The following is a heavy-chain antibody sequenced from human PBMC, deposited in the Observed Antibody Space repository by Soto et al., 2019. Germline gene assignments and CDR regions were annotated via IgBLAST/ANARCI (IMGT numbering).Heavy chain of an antibody. CDR3: ARLGHALDY. V-gene: IGHV4-30-4*01. CDR1: GGSVNSGDYY. J-gene: IGHJ4*02. CDR2: IYYTGST. Sequence: QVQLQESGPGLVKPSQTLSLTCTVSGGSVNSGDYYWNWIRQSPGKGLEWIGYIYYTGSTYYNPDLKRRVIISADTSKNPFYLKLTSLTAADPAVYYCARLGHALDYWGQGTLVTVSS.